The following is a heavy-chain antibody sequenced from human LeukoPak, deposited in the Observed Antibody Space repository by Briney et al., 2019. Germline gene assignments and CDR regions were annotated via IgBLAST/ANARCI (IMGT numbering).Heavy chain of an antibody. CDR3: ARDRAAVVDY. J-gene: IGHJ4*02. CDR2: INPSGGST. CDR1: GYTFTGYY. V-gene: IGHV1-46*01. D-gene: IGHD6-19*01. Sequence: ASVKVSCKASGYTFTGYYIHWVRQAPGQGLEWMGIINPSGGSTSYAQKFQGRVTMTRDMSTSTVYMELSSLRSEDTAVYYCARDRAAVVDYWGQGTLVTVSS.